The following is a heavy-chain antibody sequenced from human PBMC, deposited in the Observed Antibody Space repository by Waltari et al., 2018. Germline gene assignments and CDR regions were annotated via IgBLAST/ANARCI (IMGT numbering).Heavy chain of an antibody. CDR2: INAGNGNT. D-gene: IGHD6-19*01. CDR3: ARDSRYSSGWYGPDFDY. J-gene: IGHJ4*02. V-gene: IGHV1-3*01. CDR1: GYTFTSYA. Sequence: QVQLVQSGAEVKKPGASVKVSCKASGYTFTSYAMHWVRQAPGQRLEWMGWINAGNGNTKYSQKFQGRVTIIRDTSASTAYMELSSLRSEDTAVYYCARDSRYSSGWYGPDFDYWGQGTLVTVSS.